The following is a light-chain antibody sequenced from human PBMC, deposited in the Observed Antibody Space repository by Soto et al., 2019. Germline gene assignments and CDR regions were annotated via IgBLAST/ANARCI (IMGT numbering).Light chain of an antibody. CDR3: GAWDDSLSGWV. Sequence: QSALTQPPSASGSPGQSVTISCTGTSSDVGGYNYVSWYQQHPGKAPKLLIYRNYLRPSGVPDRFSASKSATSASLAISGLRSDDEADYYCGAWDDSLSGWVFGGGTKVTVL. V-gene: IGLV2-8*01. CDR2: RNY. CDR1: SSDVGGYNY. J-gene: IGLJ3*02.